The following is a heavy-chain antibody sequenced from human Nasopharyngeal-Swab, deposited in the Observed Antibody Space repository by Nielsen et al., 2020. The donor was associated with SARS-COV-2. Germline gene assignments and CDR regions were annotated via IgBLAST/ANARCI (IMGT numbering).Heavy chain of an antibody. Sequence: ASVKVSCKVSGYTLTELSLHWVRQAPGKGLDWMGVFDPDDGETIYAQKFQGRVTMTEDTSTDTAYMELSSLRSEDTAVYYCATAPAVRGVIGDYYYYYGMDVWGQGTTVTVSS. V-gene: IGHV1-24*01. CDR3: ATAPAVRGVIGDYYYYYGMDV. D-gene: IGHD3-10*01. J-gene: IGHJ6*02. CDR2: FDPDDGET. CDR1: GYTLTELS.